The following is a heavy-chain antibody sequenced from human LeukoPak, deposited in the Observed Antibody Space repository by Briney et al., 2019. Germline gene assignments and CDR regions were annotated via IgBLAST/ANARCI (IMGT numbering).Heavy chain of an antibody. CDR2: IYHSGST. Sequence: SETLSLTCAVSGGSISSSNWWSWVRQPPGKGLEWIGEIYHSGSTNYNPSLRSRDTISVDKSKNQFSLKLSSVTAADTAVYYCASPHIVGRAFDYWGQGTLVTVSS. CDR1: GGSISSSNW. V-gene: IGHV4-4*02. CDR3: ASPHIVGRAFDY. J-gene: IGHJ4*02. D-gene: IGHD3-16*02.